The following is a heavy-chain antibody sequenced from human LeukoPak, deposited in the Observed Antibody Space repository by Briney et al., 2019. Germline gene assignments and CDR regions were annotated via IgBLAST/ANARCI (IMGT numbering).Heavy chain of an antibody. CDR3: ARRAGTGCYYYMDV. V-gene: IGHV4-59*01. CDR1: GGSISSYY. CDR2: IYYSGST. J-gene: IGHJ6*03. Sequence: SETLSLTCTASGGSISSYYWSWIRQPPGKGLEWIGYIYYSGSTNYNPSLKIRVTISVDTSKNQFSLKLSSVTAADTAVYYCARRAGTGCYYYMDVWGKGTTVTVSS. D-gene: IGHD1-7*01.